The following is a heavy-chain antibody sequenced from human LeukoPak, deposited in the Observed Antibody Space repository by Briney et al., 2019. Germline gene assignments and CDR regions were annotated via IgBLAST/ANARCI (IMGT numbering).Heavy chain of an antibody. J-gene: IGHJ6*03. D-gene: IGHD6-13*01. CDR3: AKDSLYSSSWIKYYYYYYMDV. CDR2: IYDSGST. CDR1: GGSINSYY. Sequence: PSETLSLTCTVSGGSINSYYWSWIRQPPGKGLEWSGYIYDSGSTYYNPSLKSRVTISGDTSKNQFSLKLSSVTAADTAAYYCAKDSLYSSSWIKYYYYYYMDVWGKGTTVTISS. V-gene: IGHV4-4*08.